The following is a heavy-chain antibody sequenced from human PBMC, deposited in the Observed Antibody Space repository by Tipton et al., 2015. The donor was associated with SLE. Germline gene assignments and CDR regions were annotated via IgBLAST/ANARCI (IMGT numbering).Heavy chain of an antibody. J-gene: IGHJ3*01. Sequence: TLSLTCTVSGYSISSGYYWGWIRQPPGKGLEWIGSIYHSGSTYYNPSLKSRVTISVDTPKNQFSLKLSSVTAADTAVYYCARDARLWGQGTMVTVSS. V-gene: IGHV4-38-2*02. CDR1: GYSISSGYY. CDR3: ARDARL. CDR2: IYHSGST.